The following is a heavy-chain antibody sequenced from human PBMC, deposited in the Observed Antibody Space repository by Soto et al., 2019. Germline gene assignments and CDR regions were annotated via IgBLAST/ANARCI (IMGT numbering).Heavy chain of an antibody. Sequence: GSLRLSCAASGFTFSSYWMHWVRQAPGKGLVWVSRINSSGSSTNYADSVKGRFTISRDNAKNTLYLQMNSLRAEDTAVYYCAKEKGYCSSTSCMPDYWGQGTLVTVSS. CDR3: AKEKGYCSSTSCMPDY. D-gene: IGHD2-2*01. V-gene: IGHV3-74*01. J-gene: IGHJ4*02. CDR2: INSSGSST. CDR1: GFTFSSYW.